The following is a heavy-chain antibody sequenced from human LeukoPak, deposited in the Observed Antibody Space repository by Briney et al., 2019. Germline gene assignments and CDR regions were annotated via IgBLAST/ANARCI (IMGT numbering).Heavy chain of an antibody. V-gene: IGHV3-48*01. D-gene: IGHD4-11*01. J-gene: IGHJ4*02. CDR3: ARDITVTTDFTFDY. CDR1: KFTFSSYS. CDR2: ISSSSSTI. Sequence: GGSLRLSCAASKFTFSSYSMNWVRQAPGKGLEWVSYISSSSSTIYYADSVKGRFTISRDNAKNSLYLQMNSLRAEDTAVYYCARDITVTTDFTFDYWGQGTLVTVSS.